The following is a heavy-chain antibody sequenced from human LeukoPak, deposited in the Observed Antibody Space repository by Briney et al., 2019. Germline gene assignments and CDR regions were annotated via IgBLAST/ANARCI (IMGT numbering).Heavy chain of an antibody. V-gene: IGHV1-18*01. CDR2: ISAYNGNT. D-gene: IGHD6-19*01. CDR1: GYTFTSYG. Sequence: ASVKVSCKASGYTFTSYGISWVRQAPGQGLEWMGWISAYNGNTNYAQKLQGRVTMTTDTSTSTAYMELRSLRSDDTAVYYCVTYSSGWYINYWGQGTLVTVSP. J-gene: IGHJ4*02. CDR3: VTYSSGWYINY.